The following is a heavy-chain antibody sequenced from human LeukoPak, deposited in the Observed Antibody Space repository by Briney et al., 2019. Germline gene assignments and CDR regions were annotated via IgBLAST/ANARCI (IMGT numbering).Heavy chain of an antibody. V-gene: IGHV4-59*01. CDR3: ARERLGYYDRSGLDY. J-gene: IGHJ4*02. CDR1: GGSISSYY. D-gene: IGHD3-22*01. CDR2: IYYSGST. Sequence: SETLSLTCTVSGGSISSYYWNWIRQPPGKGLEWIGYIYYSGSTNYNPSLESRVTTSVDTSKNQFSLKLSSVTAADTAVYYCARERLGYYDRSGLDYWGQGTLVTVSS.